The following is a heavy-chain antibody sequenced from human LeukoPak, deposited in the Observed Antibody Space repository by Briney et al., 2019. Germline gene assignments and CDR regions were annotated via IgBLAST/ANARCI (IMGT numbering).Heavy chain of an antibody. J-gene: IGHJ4*02. D-gene: IGHD1-1*01. CDR2: INPNNGNL. CDR1: GYTFGSDD. Sequence: ASVKVSCKASGYTFGSDDINWVRQATGQGLEWMGWINPNNGNLGYAQKFQGRVTITRNTPISTAYMELSRLRSDDTAVYYCATDNWNDVRSLDYWGQGTLVTVSP. V-gene: IGHV1-8*03. CDR3: ATDNWNDVRSLDY.